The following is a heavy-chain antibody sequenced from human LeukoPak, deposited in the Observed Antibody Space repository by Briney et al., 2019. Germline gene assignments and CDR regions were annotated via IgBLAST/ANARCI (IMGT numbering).Heavy chain of an antibody. V-gene: IGHV4-30-2*01. CDR1: GGTISSGGYY. J-gene: IGHJ4*02. Sequence: SETLSLTCTVSGGTISSGGYYWSWLRQPPGKGLEWIGYIYHSGSTYYNPSLKSRVTISVDRSKNQFSLKLSSVTAADTAVYYCARDSYSSSYFDYWGQGTLVTASS. D-gene: IGHD6-6*01. CDR2: IYHSGST. CDR3: ARDSYSSSYFDY.